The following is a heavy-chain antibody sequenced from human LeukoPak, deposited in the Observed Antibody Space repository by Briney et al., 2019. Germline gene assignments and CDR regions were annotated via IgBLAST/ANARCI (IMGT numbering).Heavy chain of an antibody. Sequence: ASVKVSCKPSGYTFTGYYMHSVRQAPGQGLEWMGGINPNSGGTNYAQKFQGRVTMTRDTSISTAYLELSRLRSDDTAVYYCAREIGRLIVVVPAASAGWFDPWGQGTLVSVSS. CDR2: INPNSGGT. CDR3: AREIGRLIVVVPAASAGWFDP. V-gene: IGHV1-2*02. CDR1: GYTFTGYY. D-gene: IGHD2-2*01. J-gene: IGHJ5*02.